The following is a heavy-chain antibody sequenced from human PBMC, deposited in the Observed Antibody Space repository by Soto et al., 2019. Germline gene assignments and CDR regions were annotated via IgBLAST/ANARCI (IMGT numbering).Heavy chain of an antibody. J-gene: IGHJ5*02. CDR3: ARDAALDFWSGYSSGWFDP. V-gene: IGHV1-2*04. D-gene: IGHD3-3*01. CDR2: INPNSGGT. CDR1: GGTFSSYA. Sequence: ASLKVSCKASGGTFSSYAISWVRQAPGQGLEWMGWINPNSGGTNYAQKFQGWVTMTRDTSISTAYMELSRLRSDDTAVYYCARDAALDFWSGYSSGWFDPWGQGTLVTVSS.